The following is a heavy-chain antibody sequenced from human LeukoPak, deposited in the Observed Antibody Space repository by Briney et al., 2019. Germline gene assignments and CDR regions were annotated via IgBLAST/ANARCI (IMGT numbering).Heavy chain of an antibody. V-gene: IGHV1-46*01. D-gene: IGHD3-10*01. CDR1: GYTFTSYY. Sequence: GASVKVSCKASGYTFTSYYMHWVRQAPGQGLEWMGIINPSGGSTSYAQKFQGRVTMTRDTSTSTVYMELSSVTAADTAVYYCARGRRYYYGSGSYYNDYWGQGTLVTVSS. CDR3: ARGRRYYYGSGSYYNDY. J-gene: IGHJ4*02. CDR2: INPSGGST.